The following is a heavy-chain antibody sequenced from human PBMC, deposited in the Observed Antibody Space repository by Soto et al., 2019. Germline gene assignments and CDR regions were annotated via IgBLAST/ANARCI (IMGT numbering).Heavy chain of an antibody. CDR3: ARTRTAFYRYYFDS. Sequence: EVQLLESGGDLVQPGGSLRLSCAASGFTFSKFVMRWVRQTPGKGLEWVSTITETGGDTYYTDSVKGRFTISKDFSKNTVSLQMTGLRVDDTAVYYCARTRTAFYRYYFDSWGQGALVTVSS. J-gene: IGHJ4*02. D-gene: IGHD2-21*02. CDR2: ITETGGDT. CDR1: GFTFSKFV. V-gene: IGHV3-23*01.